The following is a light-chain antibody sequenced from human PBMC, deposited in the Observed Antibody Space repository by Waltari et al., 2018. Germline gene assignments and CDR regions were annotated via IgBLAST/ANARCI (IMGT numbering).Light chain of an antibody. Sequence: QSVLTQPPSASGTPGQTVTIACSGSNSNIGSKPVSWYQQLPGSAHKLLSYSNDRRPSGVPDRFSGSKSGTSASLAITGLQSEDEADYHCAAWDVRLNAVVFGGGTKLTVL. CDR3: AAWDVRLNAVV. V-gene: IGLV1-44*01. CDR2: SND. J-gene: IGLJ2*01. CDR1: NSNIGSKP.